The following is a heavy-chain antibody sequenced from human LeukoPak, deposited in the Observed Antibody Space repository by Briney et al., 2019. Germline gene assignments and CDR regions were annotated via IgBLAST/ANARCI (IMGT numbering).Heavy chain of an antibody. V-gene: IGHV3-23*01. D-gene: IGHD2/OR15-2a*01. CDR2: ISGSGDDT. CDR3: AKDLSTTAVSGKFDP. J-gene: IGHJ5*02. Sequence: GGSLRLSCAASGFTFSSYAMSWVRQAPGKGLEWVSAISGSGDDTYYADSVKGRFTISRDDSKNTLYLQMNSLRAEGTAVFYCAKDLSTTAVSGKFDPWGQGTLVTVSS. CDR1: GFTFSSYA.